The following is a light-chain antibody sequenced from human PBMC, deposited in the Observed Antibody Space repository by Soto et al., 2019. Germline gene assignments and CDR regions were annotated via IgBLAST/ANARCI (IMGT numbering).Light chain of an antibody. Sequence: QAALTQPDSVSRSPGQSITISCTGTSSDVGAYNYVSWYQQHPGKAPKLMIYEVSHRPSGVSNRFSGSKSGNTASLTISGLQAEDEADYYCSSYTSSSALVFATGTKVTVL. V-gene: IGLV2-14*01. CDR3: SSYTSSSALV. J-gene: IGLJ1*01. CDR1: SSDVGAYNY. CDR2: EVS.